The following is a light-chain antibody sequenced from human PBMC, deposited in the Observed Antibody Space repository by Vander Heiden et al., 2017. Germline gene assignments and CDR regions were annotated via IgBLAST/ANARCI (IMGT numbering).Light chain of an antibody. CDR3: TSYTSRTTWV. CDR1: SSDVGGYNY. V-gene: IGLV2-14*03. Sequence: QSALTQPASVAGSPGQSIPISCTGTSSDVGGYNYVSWYQQHPGKAPKVMIYDVSNRPSGVSNRFSGSKSGNTASLTISGLQAEDEADYYCTSYTSRTTWVFGGGTKLTVL. CDR2: DVS. J-gene: IGLJ2*01.